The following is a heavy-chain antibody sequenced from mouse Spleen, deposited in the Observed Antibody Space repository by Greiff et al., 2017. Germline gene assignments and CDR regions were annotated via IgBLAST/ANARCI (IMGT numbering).Heavy chain of an antibody. V-gene: IGHV1-19*01. J-gene: IGHJ2*01. D-gene: IGHD1-1*01. CDR1: GYTFTDYY. Sequence: VQLKESGPVLVKPGASVKMSCKASGYTFTDYYMNWVKQSHGKSLEWIGVINPYNGGTSYNQKFKGKATLTVDKSSSTAYMELNSLTSEDSAVYYCAKESVLRQEHPYYFDYWGQGTTLTVSS. CDR3: AKESVLRQEHPYYFDY. CDR2: INPYNGGT.